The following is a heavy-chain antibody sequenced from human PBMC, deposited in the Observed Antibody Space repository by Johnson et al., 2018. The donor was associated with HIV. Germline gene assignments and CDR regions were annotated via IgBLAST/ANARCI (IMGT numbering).Heavy chain of an antibody. J-gene: IGHJ3*02. CDR1: GFTVSSNY. Sequence: EVQLVESGGGVVRPGGSLRLSCAASGFTVSSNYMSWVRQAPGKGLEWVSVIYSGGSTYYADSVKGRVTMSKDNSKNTLYLQMNSLRAEDTAMYYCARPAHAFDIWGQGTMVTVSS. CDR2: IYSGGST. V-gene: IGHV3-66*04. CDR3: ARPAHAFDI.